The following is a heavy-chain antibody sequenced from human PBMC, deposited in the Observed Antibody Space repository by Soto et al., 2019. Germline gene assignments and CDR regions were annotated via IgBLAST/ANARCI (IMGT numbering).Heavy chain of an antibody. V-gene: IGHV3-23*01. CDR3: AGFGISWYDAFDI. CDR1: GFTFRSHA. Sequence: EVQLLESGGGLVQPGGSLRLSCAASGFTFRSHAMSWVRQAPGKGLEWVSAISGSGGSTYYADSVKGRFTISRDNSKNTLYLQMNSLRAEDTDVYYCAGFGISWYDAFDIWGQGTMVTVSS. D-gene: IGHD6-13*01. CDR2: ISGSGGST. J-gene: IGHJ3*02.